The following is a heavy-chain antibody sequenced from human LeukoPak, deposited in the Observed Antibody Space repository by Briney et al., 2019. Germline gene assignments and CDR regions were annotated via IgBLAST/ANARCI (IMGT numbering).Heavy chain of an antibody. CDR3: AKEDLAYCSSSSCYGLLDY. CDR2: ISYDGGNK. CDR1: GFTFSSYG. V-gene: IGHV3-30*18. Sequence: GVSLRLSCAASGFTFSSYGMHWVRQAPGKGLEWVAVISYDGGNKYYADSVKGRFTISRDNSKNTLYLQMNSLRAEDMAVYYCAKEDLAYCSSSSCYGLLDYWGQGTLVTVSS. D-gene: IGHD2-2*01. J-gene: IGHJ4*02.